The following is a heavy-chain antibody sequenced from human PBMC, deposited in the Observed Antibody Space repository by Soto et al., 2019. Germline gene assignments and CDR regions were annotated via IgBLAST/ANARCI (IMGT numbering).Heavy chain of an antibody. Sequence: GGSLRLSCAASGFTVSSNYMSWVRQAPGKGLEWVSVIYSGGSTYYADSVKGRFTISRDNSKNTLYLQMNSLRAEDTAVYYCARGPPYDFWSGYYNPNPWCDPWGQGTLVTVSS. V-gene: IGHV3-66*01. CDR3: ARGPPYDFWSGYYNPNPWCDP. D-gene: IGHD3-3*01. CDR1: GFTVSSNY. CDR2: IYSGGST. J-gene: IGHJ5*02.